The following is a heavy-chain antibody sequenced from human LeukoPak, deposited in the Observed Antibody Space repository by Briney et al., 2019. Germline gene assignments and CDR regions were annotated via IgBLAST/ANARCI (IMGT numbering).Heavy chain of an antibody. CDR2: MSNRGSSA. J-gene: IGHJ4*02. CDR1: GFIFSTYA. Sequence: GGSLRLSCTASGFIFSTYAMSWVRQAPGKWLEWVSTMSNRGSSAYYADSVKGRFTISRDNSKNTLYLQMNGLRSEDTAVYYCAKILQQYNYGGFDYWGQGTLVTVSS. D-gene: IGHD5-18*01. V-gene: IGHV3-23*01. CDR3: AKILQQYNYGGFDY.